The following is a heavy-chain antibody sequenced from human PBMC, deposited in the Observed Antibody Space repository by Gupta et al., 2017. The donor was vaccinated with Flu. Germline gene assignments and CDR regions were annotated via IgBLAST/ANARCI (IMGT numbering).Heavy chain of an antibody. J-gene: IGHJ4*02. CDR2: ISGSGGST. D-gene: IGHD3-16*01. Sequence: EVQLLESGGGLVQPGGSLRLSCAASGFTFSSYAMSWVRQAPGKGVEWVSAISGSGGSTYYADSVKGRFTISRDNSKNTLYLQMNSLRAEDTAVYYCAKVPHYDYVWGSYLDWGQGTLVTVSS. V-gene: IGHV3-23*01. CDR3: AKVPHYDYVWGSYLD. CDR1: GFTFSSYA.